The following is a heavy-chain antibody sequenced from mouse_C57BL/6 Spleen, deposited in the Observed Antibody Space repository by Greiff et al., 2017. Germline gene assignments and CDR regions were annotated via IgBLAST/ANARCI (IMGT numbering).Heavy chain of an antibody. D-gene: IGHD1-1*01. J-gene: IGHJ2*01. CDR3: ARGGSSYNY. Sequence: QVQLQQPGAELVKPGASVKLSCKASGYTFTSYWMQWVKQRPGQGLEWIGEIDPSDSYTNYNQKFKGKATLTVDTSSSTAYMQLSSLTSEDSAVYYCARGGSSYNYWCQGTTLTVSS. CDR2: IDPSDSYT. V-gene: IGHV1-50*01. CDR1: GYTFTSYW.